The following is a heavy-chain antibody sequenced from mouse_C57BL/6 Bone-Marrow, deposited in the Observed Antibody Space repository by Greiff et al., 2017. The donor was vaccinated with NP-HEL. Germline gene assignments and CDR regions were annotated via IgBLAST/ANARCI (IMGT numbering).Heavy chain of an antibody. V-gene: IGHV10-1*01. CDR2: IRSKSNNYAT. CDR1: GFSFNTYA. Sequence: GGGLVQPKGSLKLSCAAFGFSFNTYAMNWVRQAPGKGLEWVARIRSKSNNYATYYADSVKDRFTISSDDSASMLYLQMNNLNTEDTAMYYCVRLSLWLRRYWYFDVWGTGTTVTVSS. D-gene: IGHD2-2*01. J-gene: IGHJ1*03. CDR3: VRLSLWLRRYWYFDV.